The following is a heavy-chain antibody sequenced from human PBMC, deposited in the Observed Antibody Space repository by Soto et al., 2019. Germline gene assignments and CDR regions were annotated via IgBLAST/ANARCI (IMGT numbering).Heavy chain of an antibody. D-gene: IGHD4-17*01. CDR2: IWYDGSNK. CDR1: GFTFSSYG. CDR3: ARALDYGDYVDAFDI. V-gene: IGHV3-33*01. Sequence: QVQLVESGGGVVQPGRSLRLSCAASGFTFSSYGMHWVRQAPGKGLEWVAVIWYDGSNKYYADSVKGRFTISRDNSKNTLYLQMNSLGAEDTAVYYCARALDYGDYVDAFDIWGQGTMVTVSS. J-gene: IGHJ3*02.